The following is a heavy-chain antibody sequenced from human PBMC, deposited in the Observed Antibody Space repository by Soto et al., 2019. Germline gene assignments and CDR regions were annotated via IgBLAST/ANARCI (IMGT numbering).Heavy chain of an antibody. Sequence: TLSLTCTVSGGSISSGGYYWSWIRQHPGKGLEWIGYIYYSGSTYYNPSLKSRVTISVDTSKNQFSLKLSSVTAADTAVYYCARAVLSKYYYYGMDVWGQGTTVTVSS. CDR3: ARAVLSKYYYYGMDV. D-gene: IGHD3-16*02. CDR2: IYYSGST. J-gene: IGHJ6*02. V-gene: IGHV4-31*03. CDR1: GGSISSGGYY.